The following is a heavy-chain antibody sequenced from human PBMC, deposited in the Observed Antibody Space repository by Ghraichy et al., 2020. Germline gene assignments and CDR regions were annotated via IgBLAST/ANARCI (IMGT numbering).Heavy chain of an antibody. CDR2: IYYSGST. D-gene: IGHD5-18*01. J-gene: IGHJ4*02. CDR1: GGSISSYY. Sequence: SETLSLTCTVSGGSISSYYWSWIRQPPGKGLEWIGYIYYSGSTNYNPSLKSRVTISVDTSKNQFSLKLSSVTAADTAVYYCARDRGGYSYGYLDYWGQGTLVTVSS. V-gene: IGHV4-59*01. CDR3: ARDRGGYSYGYLDY.